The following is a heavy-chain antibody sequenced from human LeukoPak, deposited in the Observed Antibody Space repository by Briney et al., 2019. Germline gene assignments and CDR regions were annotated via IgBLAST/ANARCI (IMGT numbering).Heavy chain of an antibody. CDR1: GGSFSGYY. V-gene: IGHV4-34*01. D-gene: IGHD6-13*01. CDR3: ARWSGSRASYYFDY. Sequence: PSETLSLTCAGYGGSFSGYYWSWIRLPPGKGLEWIGEINHSGSTNYNPSLKSRVTISVDTSKNQFSLKLSSVTAADTAVYYCARWSGSRASYYFDYWGQGTLVTVSS. J-gene: IGHJ4*02. CDR2: INHSGST.